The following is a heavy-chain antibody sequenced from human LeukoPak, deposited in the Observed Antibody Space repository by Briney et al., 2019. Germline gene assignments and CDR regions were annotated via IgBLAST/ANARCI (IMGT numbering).Heavy chain of an antibody. Sequence: GGSLRLSCAASGFTFSSYGMSWVRQAPGKGLEWVSYISSSGSTIYYADSVKGRFTISRDNAKNSLYLQMNSLRAEDTAVYYCARLRYSSSLTFDPWGQGTLVTVSS. CDR1: GFTFSSYG. J-gene: IGHJ5*02. D-gene: IGHD6-13*01. CDR3: ARLRYSSSLTFDP. CDR2: ISSSGSTI. V-gene: IGHV3-48*04.